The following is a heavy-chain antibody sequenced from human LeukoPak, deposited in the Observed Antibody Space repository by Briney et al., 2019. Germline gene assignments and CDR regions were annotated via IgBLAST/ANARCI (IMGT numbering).Heavy chain of an antibody. Sequence: GGSLRLSCAASGFTFSSYWMSWVRQAPGKGLEWVANIKQDGSEKYYVDSVKGRFTISRDNAKNSLYLQMNSLRAEDTAVYYCARDKRFSSSNYYYYGMDVWGQGTTVTVSS. J-gene: IGHJ6*02. CDR3: ARDKRFSSSNYYYYGMDV. V-gene: IGHV3-7*01. CDR2: IKQDGSEK. CDR1: GFTFSSYW. D-gene: IGHD6-6*01.